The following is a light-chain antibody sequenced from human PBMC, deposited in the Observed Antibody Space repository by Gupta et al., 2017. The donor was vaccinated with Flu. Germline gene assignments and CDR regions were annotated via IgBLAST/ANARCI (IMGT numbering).Light chain of an antibody. V-gene: IGLV1-44*01. Sequence: QSVLTQPPSASGTPGQRVIISCSGSSSNIGSNNVNWYQQLPGTAPKLLIYSSDQRPSGVPDRFSGSKSGTSASLAISGLQSEDEADFYCEAWDDSRNVYVFGAGTKVTVL. CDR3: EAWDDSRNVYV. CDR2: SSD. CDR1: SSNIGSNN. J-gene: IGLJ1*01.